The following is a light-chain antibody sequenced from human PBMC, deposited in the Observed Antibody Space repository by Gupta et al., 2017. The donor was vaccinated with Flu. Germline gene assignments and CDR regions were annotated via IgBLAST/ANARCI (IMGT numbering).Light chain of an antibody. CDR2: GAS. CDR1: QSLSSSQ. V-gene: IGKV3-20*01. Sequence: EIVLTQSPGTLSLSPGERAALSCRASQSLSSSQLAWYQQKPGQAPRLLIYGASRRATGIPDRFSGSGSGTDFILTISRREPEDFAVYYCQPYGSSRTFGQGTXVEIK. J-gene: IGKJ1*01. CDR3: QPYGSSRT.